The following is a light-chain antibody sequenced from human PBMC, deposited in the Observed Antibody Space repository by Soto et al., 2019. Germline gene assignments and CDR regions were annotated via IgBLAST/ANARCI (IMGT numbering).Light chain of an antibody. V-gene: IGKV3-15*01. J-gene: IGKJ2*01. CDR3: QHYHNSPRT. CDR1: ETISAD. CDR2: APS. Sequence: ISMTQSPPTLSVSPRGRVTLSCEASETISADLAWYHHRPGQAPRLLIYAPSTRAPGVPARFSGSASGTDFTLAIVNLQPEDFGLYYCQHYHNSPRTFGQGTKLEIK.